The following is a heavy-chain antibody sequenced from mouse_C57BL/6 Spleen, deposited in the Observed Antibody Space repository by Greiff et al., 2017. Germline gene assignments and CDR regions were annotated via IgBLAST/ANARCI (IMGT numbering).Heavy chain of an antibody. D-gene: IGHD2-5*01. J-gene: IGHJ2*01. Sequence: VQLQQPGAELVKPGASVKLSCKASGYTFTSYWMQWVKQRPGQGLEWIGEIDPSDSYTNYNQKFKGKATLTVDTSSSTAYMQLSSLTSEDSAVYYCARRGNSNNFDYWGQGTTLTVSS. V-gene: IGHV1-50*01. CDR3: ARRGNSNNFDY. CDR2: IDPSDSYT. CDR1: GYTFTSYW.